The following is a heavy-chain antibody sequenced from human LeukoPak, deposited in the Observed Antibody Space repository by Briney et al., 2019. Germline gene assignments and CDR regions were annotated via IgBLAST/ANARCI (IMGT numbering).Heavy chain of an antibody. D-gene: IGHD6-6*01. V-gene: IGHV1-69*04. CDR3: ARGRAAPNYYYGMDV. Sequence: SVKVSCKASVGTFSSYAISWVRQAPGQGLEWMGRIIPILGIANYAQRFQGRVTITADKSTSTAYMELSSLRSEDTAVYYCARGRAAPNYYYGMDVWGQGTTVTVS. J-gene: IGHJ6*02. CDR2: IIPILGIA. CDR1: VGTFSSYA.